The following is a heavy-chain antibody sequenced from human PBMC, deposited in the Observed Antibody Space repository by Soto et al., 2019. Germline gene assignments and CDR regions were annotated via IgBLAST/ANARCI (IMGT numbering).Heavy chain of an antibody. D-gene: IGHD5-12*01. CDR2: ISGSGGST. J-gene: IGHJ4*02. CDR3: AKESKQWLRLSFAYYFDY. CDR1: GFTFSSYA. Sequence: GGSLRLSCAASGFTFSSYAMSWVRQAPGKGLEWVSAISGSGGSTYYADSVKGRFTISRDNSKNTLYLQMNSLRAEDTAVYYSAKESKQWLRLSFAYYFDYWGQGTLVTVSS. V-gene: IGHV3-23*01.